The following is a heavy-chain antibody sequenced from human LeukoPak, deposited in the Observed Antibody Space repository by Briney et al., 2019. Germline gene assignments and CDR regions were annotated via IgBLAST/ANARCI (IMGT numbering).Heavy chain of an antibody. D-gene: IGHD6-13*01. J-gene: IGHJ4*02. CDR1: GFTFSDYY. Sequence: PGGSLRLSCAASGFTFSDYYMTWVRQAPGKGLEWVSYIDNSGRTIFYAESVKGRFTISRDNAKNSLYLQMNSLRAEDTAVYYCARSTLFVAAAGIDYWGQGTLVTVSS. V-gene: IGHV3-11*04. CDR2: IDNSGRTI. CDR3: ARSTLFVAAAGIDY.